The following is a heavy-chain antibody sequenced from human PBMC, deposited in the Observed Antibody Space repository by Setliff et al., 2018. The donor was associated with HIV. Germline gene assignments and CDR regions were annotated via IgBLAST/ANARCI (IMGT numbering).Heavy chain of an antibody. D-gene: IGHD2-15*01. CDR2: INPNTGGT. CDR1: GYTFTDYY. Sequence: ASVKVSCKASGYTFTDYYMHWVRQAPGQGLEWMGWINPNTGGTNYAQKFQGRVTVTRDTSISTAYMDLGRLRSDDTAVYYCARVPIHFGWSPPPSDYYHGMDVWGQGTTVTVSS. CDR3: ARVPIHFGWSPPPSDYYHGMDV. V-gene: IGHV1-2*02. J-gene: IGHJ6*02.